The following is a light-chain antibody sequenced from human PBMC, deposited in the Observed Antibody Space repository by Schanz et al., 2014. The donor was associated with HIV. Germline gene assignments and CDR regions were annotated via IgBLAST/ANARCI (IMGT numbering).Light chain of an antibody. Sequence: QSVLTQPPSVSGTPGQRVTILCSGSSSNIGINTVNWYQHLPGTAPKLLMYANMERPSGVPDRFSGSGSGTSASLAISGLQSEDEADYYCSSHAGSDKFGIFGGGTKLTVL. CDR3: SSHAGSDKFGI. CDR2: ANM. J-gene: IGLJ2*01. V-gene: IGLV1-44*01. CDR1: SSNIGINT.